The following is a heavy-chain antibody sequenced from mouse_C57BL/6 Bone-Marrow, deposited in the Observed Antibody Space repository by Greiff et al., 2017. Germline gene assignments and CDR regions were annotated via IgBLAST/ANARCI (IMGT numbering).Heavy chain of an antibody. D-gene: IGHD2-5*01. CDR1: GYTFTSYW. CDR3: ALYYSNPYAMDY. J-gene: IGHJ4*01. V-gene: IGHV1-74*01. CDR2: IHPSDSDT. Sequence: QVQLQQPGAELVKPGASVKVSCKASGYTFTSYWMHWVKQRPGQGLEWIGRIHPSDSDTNYNQKFKGKATLTVDKSSSTAYTQLSSLTSEDSAVYYCALYYSNPYAMDYWGQGTSVTVSS.